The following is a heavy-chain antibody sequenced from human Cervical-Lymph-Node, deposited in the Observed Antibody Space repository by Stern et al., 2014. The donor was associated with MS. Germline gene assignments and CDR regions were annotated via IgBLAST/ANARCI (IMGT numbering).Heavy chain of an antibody. CDR1: GYTFTSYG. V-gene: IGHV1-18*01. Sequence: VQLGQSGAEVKKPGASVKVSCKASGYTFTSYGISWVRQAPGQGLEWMGWISAYNGNSNYAKKLQGRVTMTTDTSTSTAYMELRSLRSDDTAVDYCARDSGYSSSWYPWYFDYWGQGTLVTVSS. D-gene: IGHD6-13*01. J-gene: IGHJ4*02. CDR2: ISAYNGNS. CDR3: ARDSGYSSSWYPWYFDY.